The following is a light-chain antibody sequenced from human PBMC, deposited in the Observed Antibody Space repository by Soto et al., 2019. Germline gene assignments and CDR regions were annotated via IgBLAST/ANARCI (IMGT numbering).Light chain of an antibody. Sequence: EIVLTQSPDTLSLSPGERATLSCRASQSVSRSLAWYQQKPGQAPRLLISDASTRATGIPARFSGSGSGTEFTLTISSLQSEDFALYYCHQYNSWPPGTFGQGTKVDI. CDR2: DAS. CDR1: QSVSRS. CDR3: HQYNSWPPGT. J-gene: IGKJ2*01. V-gene: IGKV3-15*01.